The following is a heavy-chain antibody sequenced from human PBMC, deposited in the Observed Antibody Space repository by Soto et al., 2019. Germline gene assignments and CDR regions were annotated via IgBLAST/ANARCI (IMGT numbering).Heavy chain of an antibody. CDR2: INHSGST. J-gene: IGHJ4*02. CDR1: GGSFSGYY. Sequence: SETLSLTCAAYGGSFSGYYWSWIRQPPGKGLEWIGEINHSGSTNYNPSLKSRVTISVDRSKNQFSLKLTSVTAADTAVYYCARIGAAAGTINFDYWGQGTLVTVSS. D-gene: IGHD6-13*01. V-gene: IGHV4-34*01. CDR3: ARIGAAAGTINFDY.